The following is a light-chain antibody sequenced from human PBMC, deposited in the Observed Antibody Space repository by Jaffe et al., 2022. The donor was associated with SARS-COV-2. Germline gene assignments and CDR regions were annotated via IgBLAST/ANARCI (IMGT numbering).Light chain of an antibody. V-gene: IGLV1-47*01. Sequence: QSVLTQPPSASGTPGQRVTISCSGSSSNIGSNYVYWYQQLPGTAPKLLIYRSNQRPSGVPDRFSGSKSGTSASLAISGLRSEDEADYYCATWDDNLGGWVFGGGTALTVL. CDR2: RSN. CDR1: SSNIGSNY. J-gene: IGLJ3*02. CDR3: ATWDDNLGGWV.